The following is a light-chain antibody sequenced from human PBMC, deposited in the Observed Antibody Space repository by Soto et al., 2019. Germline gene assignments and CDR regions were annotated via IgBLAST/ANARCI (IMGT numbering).Light chain of an antibody. CDR1: QSIRTN. J-gene: IGKJ1*01. CDR3: QQYFNWPLTWT. V-gene: IGKV3-15*01. CDR2: GAS. Sequence: EIELTQSPATLSVSAGGTVTLSCRASQSIRTNVAWYQQIPGQAPRLLVYGASTRTTGVPARFRGSGSGIEFTLTSSSLQSEDSAFYYCQQYFNWPLTWTFGPGTKVQIK.